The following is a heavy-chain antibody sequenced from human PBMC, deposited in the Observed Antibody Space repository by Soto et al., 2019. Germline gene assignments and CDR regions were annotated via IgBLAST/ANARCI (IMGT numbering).Heavy chain of an antibody. D-gene: IGHD3-10*01. CDR2: IIPIFGTP. J-gene: IGHJ4*02. Sequence: QVQLVQSGAEVKKPGSSVKVSCKASGGIFSTYAISWLRQAPGQGLEWMGGIIPIFGTPNYAQKFQGRVTITAAESTSTAYMELSRLRSEDTAVYYCARDRAAYDSGNYYNRIDFWGQGTLVTVSS. CDR1: GGIFSTYA. V-gene: IGHV1-69*01. CDR3: ARDRAAYDSGNYYNRIDF.